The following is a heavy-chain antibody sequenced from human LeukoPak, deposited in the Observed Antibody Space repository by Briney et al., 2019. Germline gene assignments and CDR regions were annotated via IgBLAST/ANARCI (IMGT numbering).Heavy chain of an antibody. CDR1: GGSISSYY. J-gene: IGHJ6*03. CDR3: ARAGSSGWYAYMDV. Sequence: SETLSLTCTVSGGSISSYYWSWIRQPPGKGLEWIGYIYYSGSTNYNLSLKSRVTISVDTSKNQFSLKLSSVTAADTAVYYCARAGSSGWYAYMDVWGKGTTVTISS. D-gene: IGHD6-19*01. CDR2: IYYSGST. V-gene: IGHV4-59*01.